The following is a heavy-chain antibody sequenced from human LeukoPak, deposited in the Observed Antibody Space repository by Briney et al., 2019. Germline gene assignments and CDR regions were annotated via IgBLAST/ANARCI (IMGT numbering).Heavy chain of an antibody. V-gene: IGHV1-69*05. J-gene: IGHJ3*01. CDR2: TIPIFGTA. D-gene: IGHD2-15*01. CDR3: ARGSSRGPRDAFDF. Sequence: SVKVSCKASGGTFSSYAISWVRQAPGQGLEWMGGTIPIFGTANYAQKFQGRVTMTRDMSTSTVYMELSSLISEDTAVYYCARGSSRGPRDAFDFWGQGTMVTLSS. CDR1: GGTFSSYA.